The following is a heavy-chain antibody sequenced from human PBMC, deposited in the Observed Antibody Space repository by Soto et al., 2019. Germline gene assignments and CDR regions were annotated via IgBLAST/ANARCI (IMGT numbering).Heavy chain of an antibody. V-gene: IGHV3-9*01. CDR2: ISWNSGSI. J-gene: IGHJ6*02. CDR3: AKDRVGSYGSSFRSNYGMDV. CDR1: GFTFDAYA. Sequence: EVQLVESGGGLVQPGRSLRLSCAASGFTFDAYAMHWVRQAPGKGLEWVSGISWNSGSIGYADSVKGRFTISRDNAKNSLYLQMNSLRAEDTALYYCAKDRVGSYGSSFRSNYGMDVWGQGTTVTVSS. D-gene: IGHD5-18*01.